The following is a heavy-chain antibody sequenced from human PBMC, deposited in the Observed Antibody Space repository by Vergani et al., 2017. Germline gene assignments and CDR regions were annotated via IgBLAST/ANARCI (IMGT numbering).Heavy chain of an antibody. Sequence: EVQLLESGGGLVQPGGSLRLSCAASGFTFSSYDMSWVRQAPGKGLEWVSAISGSGGSTYYAESVKGRFTISRDNSKNTLYLQLNSLRAEDTAVYYCANWGDSSSSGYFDYWGQGTLVTVSS. V-gene: IGHV3-23*01. J-gene: IGHJ4*02. CDR3: ANWGDSSSSGYFDY. D-gene: IGHD6-6*01. CDR1: GFTFSSYD. CDR2: ISGSGGST.